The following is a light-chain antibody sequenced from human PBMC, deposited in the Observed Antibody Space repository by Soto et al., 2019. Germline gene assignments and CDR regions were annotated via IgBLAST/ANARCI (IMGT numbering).Light chain of an antibody. CDR1: QSGFSTY. V-gene: IGKV3-20*01. CDR2: GAS. J-gene: IGKJ1*01. CDR3: HQYGNSPWT. Sequence: EIVLTQSPGTLSLSPGERATLSCRDSQSGFSTYLAWFQQKPGQAPRLLIYGASTRAAGVPDRFSGSGSATDFTLTISRLEPEDFAVYYCHQYGNSPWTLGQGTLVE.